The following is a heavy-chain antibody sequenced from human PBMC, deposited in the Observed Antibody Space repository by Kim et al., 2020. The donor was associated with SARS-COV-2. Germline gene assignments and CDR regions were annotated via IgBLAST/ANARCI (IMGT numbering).Heavy chain of an antibody. CDR3: ARVASRTVTPRNYGMDV. J-gene: IGHJ6*02. CDR1: GFTFSSYD. CDR2: IGTAGDT. D-gene: IGHD4-17*01. Sequence: GGSLRLSCAASGFTFSSYDMHWVRQATGKGLEWVSAIGTAGDTYYPGSVKGRFTISRENAKNSLYLQMNSLRAGDTAVYYCARVASRTVTPRNYGMDVWGQGTTVTVSS. V-gene: IGHV3-13*04.